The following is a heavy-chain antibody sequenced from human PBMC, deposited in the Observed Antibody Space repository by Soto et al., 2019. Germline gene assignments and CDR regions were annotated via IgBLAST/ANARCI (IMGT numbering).Heavy chain of an antibody. CDR3: AKDSRITMVRGVVIPPGY. V-gene: IGHV3-23*01. J-gene: IGHJ4*02. CDR1: GFTFSNYA. D-gene: IGHD3-10*01. Sequence: GGSLRLSCAASGFTFSNYAMSWVRQATGKGLEWVSGISGSGGSTYYADSVKGRFTISRDNSKNTLYLQMNSLRAEDTAVYYCAKDSRITMVRGVVIPPGYWGQGTLVTVSS. CDR2: ISGSGGST.